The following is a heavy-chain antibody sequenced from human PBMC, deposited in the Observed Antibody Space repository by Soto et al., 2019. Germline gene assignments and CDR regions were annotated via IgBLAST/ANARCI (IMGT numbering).Heavy chain of an antibody. CDR3: ARDQEGDDAFDI. Sequence: ASVKVSCKASGYTFTGYYMHWVRQAPGQGLEWMGWINPNSGGTNYAQKFQGWVTMTRDKSISTAYMELSRLRSDDTAVYYCARDQEGDDAFDIWGQGTMVTVSS. J-gene: IGHJ3*02. D-gene: IGHD3-16*01. CDR1: GYTFTGYY. V-gene: IGHV1-2*04. CDR2: INPNSGGT.